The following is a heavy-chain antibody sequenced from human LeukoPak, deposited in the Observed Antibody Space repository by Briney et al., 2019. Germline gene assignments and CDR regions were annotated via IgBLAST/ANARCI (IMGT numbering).Heavy chain of an antibody. CDR2: MNPNSGNT. CDR3: ARSPNYYDSSGYYYYYYGMDV. J-gene: IGHJ6*02. V-gene: IGHV1-8*01. CDR1: GYTFTSYD. Sequence: GASVKVSCKASGYTFTSYDINWVRQATGQGLEWMGWMNPNSGNTGYAQKFQGRVTMTRNTSISTAYMELSSLRSEDTAVYYCARSPNYYDSSGYYYYYYGMDVWGQGTTVTVSS. D-gene: IGHD3-22*01.